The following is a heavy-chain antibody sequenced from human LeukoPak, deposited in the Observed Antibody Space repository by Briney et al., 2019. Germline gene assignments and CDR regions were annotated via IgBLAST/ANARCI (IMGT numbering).Heavy chain of an antibody. Sequence: SETLSLTCAVSGGSISSGGYSWSWIRQPPGKGLEWIGYIYHSGSTYYNPSLKSRVTISVDRSKNQFSLKLSSVTAADTAVYYCARKDGYNLPFDYWGQGTLVTVSS. J-gene: IGHJ4*02. V-gene: IGHV4-30-2*01. D-gene: IGHD5-24*01. CDR2: IYHSGST. CDR1: GGSISSGGYS. CDR3: ARKDGYNLPFDY.